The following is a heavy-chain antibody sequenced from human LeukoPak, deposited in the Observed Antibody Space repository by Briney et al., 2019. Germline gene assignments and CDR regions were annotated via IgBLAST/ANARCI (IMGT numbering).Heavy chain of an antibody. CDR1: GGSISSSSYY. CDR3: ARHCSSTSCYTRFDY. V-gene: IGHV4-39*01. CDR2: IYYSGST. Sequence: SETLSLTCTVSGGSISSSSYYWGWLRQPPGKGLEWIGSIYYSGSTYYNPSLKSRVTISVDTSKNQFSLKLGSVTAADTAVYYCARHCSSTSCYTRFDYWGQGTLVTVS. J-gene: IGHJ4*02. D-gene: IGHD2-2*02.